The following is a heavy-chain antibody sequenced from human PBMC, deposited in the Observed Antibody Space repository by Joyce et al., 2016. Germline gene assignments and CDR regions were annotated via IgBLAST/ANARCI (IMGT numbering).Heavy chain of an antibody. V-gene: IGHV3-21*01. CDR2: LSSSSSYI. D-gene: IGHD2-8*01. J-gene: IGHJ4*02. CDR3: ARSSYTNGIFDY. Sequence: EVQLVESGGGLVKPGGSLSLSCAASGFMFSSYSMSWVRQAPGKGLELVSSLSSSSSYIKYTDSVKGRFTSSRDNAKNSLYLQMNSLRVEDTAVYYCARSSYTNGIFDYWGQGTLVTVSS. CDR1: GFMFSSYS.